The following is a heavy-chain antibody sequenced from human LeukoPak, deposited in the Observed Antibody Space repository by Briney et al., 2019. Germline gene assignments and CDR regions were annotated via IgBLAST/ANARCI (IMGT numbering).Heavy chain of an antibody. CDR3: VRDLDDYGGNTVWYFDV. J-gene: IGHJ2*01. Sequence: PSETLSLTCTISGGSIASHYWSWIRQPPGKGLEWIGDIYYRGNTIYNPSLKSRVTMSVDTSKNQFSLSLTSVTAADTAVYHCVRDLDDYGGNTVWYFDVWGGGSLVTVSS. D-gene: IGHD4-23*01. CDR1: GGSIASHY. CDR2: IYYRGNT. V-gene: IGHV4-59*11.